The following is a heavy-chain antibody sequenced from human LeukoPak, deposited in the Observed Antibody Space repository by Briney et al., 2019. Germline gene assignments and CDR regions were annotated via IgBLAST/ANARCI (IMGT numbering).Heavy chain of an antibody. V-gene: IGHV4-59*08. D-gene: IGHD2-21*01. CDR3: ARSVSWGLLVRDDAFDI. J-gene: IGHJ3*02. CDR1: GGSISSYH. Sequence: SETLSLTCTVSGGSISSYHWIWIRQPPGKGLEWIGYIHYSGSTNYNPSLKSRVTTSVDTSKKQFSLKLRPVTAADTAVYYCARSVSWGLLVRDDAFDIWGQGTMVTVSS. CDR2: IHYSGST.